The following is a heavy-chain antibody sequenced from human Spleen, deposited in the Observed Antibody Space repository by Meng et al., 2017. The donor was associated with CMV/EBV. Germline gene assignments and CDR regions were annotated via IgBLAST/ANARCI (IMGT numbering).Heavy chain of an antibody. Sequence: GESLKISCAASGFTFSSYAMHWVRQSPGKGLEWVAVIWYDGSNKYYADSVKGRFTISRDNSKNTLYLQMNSLRAEDTAVYYCTGDNWNPGGYYYGMDVWGQGTTVTVSS. CDR1: GFTFSSYA. V-gene: IGHV3-33*08. J-gene: IGHJ6*02. CDR2: IWYDGSNK. CDR3: TGDNWNPGGYYYGMDV. D-gene: IGHD1-20*01.